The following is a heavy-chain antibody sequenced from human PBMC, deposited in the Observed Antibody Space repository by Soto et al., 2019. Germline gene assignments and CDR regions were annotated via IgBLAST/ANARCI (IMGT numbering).Heavy chain of an antibody. CDR1: GGSFSSSHFF. CDR2: FYSSGST. J-gene: IGHJ4*02. Sequence: QVQLQESGPGLVKPSETLSLSCSVSGGSFSSSHFFWGWIRQRPGKGLEWFASFYSSGSTYYNPSRRSRLTVSIDPSKSQFSLKLSSGTAADTAVYYCARLQDFWSGDEVSGSYWGRGTLVSVSS. CDR3: ARLQDFWSGDEVSGSY. V-gene: IGHV4-39*01. D-gene: IGHD3-3*01.